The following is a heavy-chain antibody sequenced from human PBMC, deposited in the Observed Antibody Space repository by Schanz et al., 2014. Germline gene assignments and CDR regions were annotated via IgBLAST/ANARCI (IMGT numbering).Heavy chain of an antibody. Sequence: QVQLVQSGGEVKKPGASVRVSCKASGYTFTGYYMHWVRQAPGQGLEWMGRINPNSGGTNYAQKFQGRVTMTRDTSISTAYMELGSLRFDDTAVYYCARGLVRYFAYWGQGTLVTVSS. CDR3: ARGLVRYFAY. V-gene: IGHV1-2*06. J-gene: IGHJ4*02. CDR1: GYTFTGYY. CDR2: INPNSGGT. D-gene: IGHD2-8*02.